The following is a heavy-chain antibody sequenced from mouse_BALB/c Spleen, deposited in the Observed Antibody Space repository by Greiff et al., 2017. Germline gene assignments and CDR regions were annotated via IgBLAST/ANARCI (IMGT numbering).Heavy chain of an antibody. CDR3: NAFRYDYDGPRYFDV. CDR1: GFNIKDYY. J-gene: IGHJ1*01. V-gene: IGHV14-4*02. D-gene: IGHD2-4*01. CDR2: IDPENGDT. Sequence: SGAELVRSGASVKLSCTASGFNIKDYYMHWVKQRPEQGLEWIGWIDPENGDTEYAPKFQGKATMTADTSSNTAYLQLSSLTSEDTAVYYCNAFRYDYDGPRYFDVWGAGTTVTVSS.